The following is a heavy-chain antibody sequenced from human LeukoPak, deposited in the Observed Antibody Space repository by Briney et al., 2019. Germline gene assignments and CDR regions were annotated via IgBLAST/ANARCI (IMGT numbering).Heavy chain of an antibody. CDR2: ISSSSSYI. Sequence: PGGSLRLSCAASGFTFSSYSMNWVRQAPGKGLEWVSSISSSSSYIYYADSVKGRFTISRDNAKNSLYLQMNSLRAEDTAVYYCARDQEFWFGELSWWGQGTLVTVSS. J-gene: IGHJ4*02. D-gene: IGHD3-10*01. V-gene: IGHV3-21*01. CDR1: GFTFSSYS. CDR3: ARDQEFWFGELSW.